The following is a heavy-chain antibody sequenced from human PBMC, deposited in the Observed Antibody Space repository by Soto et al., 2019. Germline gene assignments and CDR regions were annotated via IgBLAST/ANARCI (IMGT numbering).Heavy chain of an antibody. CDR3: ARRGYSSSFLDY. CDR2: VYYSGST. J-gene: IGHJ4*02. V-gene: IGHV4-59*08. D-gene: IGHD6-13*01. CDR1: GGSISSYY. Sequence: PSETLSLTCAVSGGSISSYYWSWIRQPPGQGLEWIGYVYYSGSTNYNPSLKSRVTISVDTSKSQFSLKLSSVTAADTAVYYCARRGYSSSFLDYWGQGALVTVSS.